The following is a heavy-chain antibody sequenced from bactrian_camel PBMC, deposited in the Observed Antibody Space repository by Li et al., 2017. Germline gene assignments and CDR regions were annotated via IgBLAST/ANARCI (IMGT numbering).Heavy chain of an antibody. V-gene: IGHV3S53*01. J-gene: IGHJ4*01. Sequence: HVQLVESGGGLVQPGGSLRLSCAASGYMLSSCGLGWYRQAPGKERELVSTINSDGITNYADSVKGRFTVSRDNAKNEVYLQMNSLKPEDTAMYFCAAKMTVDVWDCGLMTRFDHWGQGTQVTVS. CDR3: AAKMTVDVWDCGLMTRFDH. CDR1: GYMLSSCG. CDR2: INSDGIT. D-gene: IGHD5*01.